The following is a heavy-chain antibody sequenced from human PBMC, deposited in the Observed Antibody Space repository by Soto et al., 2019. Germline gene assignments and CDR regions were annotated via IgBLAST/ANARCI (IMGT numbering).Heavy chain of an antibody. J-gene: IGHJ6*02. CDR2: IYPGDSDT. Sequence: PGESLKISCKGSGYSFTSYWIGWVRQMPGKGLEWMGIIYPGDSDTRYSPSFQGQVTISADKSISTAYLQWSSLKASDTAMYYCARIVVRGVIRYYYGMDVWGQGTTVTV. CDR3: ARIVVRGVIRYYYGMDV. D-gene: IGHD3-10*01. V-gene: IGHV5-51*01. CDR1: GYSFTSYW.